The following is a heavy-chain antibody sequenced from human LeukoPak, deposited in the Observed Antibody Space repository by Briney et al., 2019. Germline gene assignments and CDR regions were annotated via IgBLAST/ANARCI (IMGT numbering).Heavy chain of an antibody. CDR1: GGSISSYY. Sequence: SETLSLTCTVSGGSISSYYWSWIRQPPGKGLEWIGYIYYSGSTNFNPSLKSRVTISVDTSKNQFSLKLSSVTAADTAVYYCARQGSSWSTPFDYWGQGTLVTVSS. J-gene: IGHJ4*02. CDR2: IYYSGST. V-gene: IGHV4-59*08. D-gene: IGHD6-13*01. CDR3: ARQGSSWSTPFDY.